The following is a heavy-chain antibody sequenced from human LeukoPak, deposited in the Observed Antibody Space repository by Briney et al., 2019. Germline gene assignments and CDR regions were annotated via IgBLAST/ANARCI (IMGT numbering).Heavy chain of an antibody. Sequence: GGSLRLSCTASGFSLSNLAVHWVRQAPGKGLEWVSAYCVKYGGSKYHADSVKGRFTVSRDNAKNSVFLQMISLRGEDTAVYYCAVQIRYGEMADPGYWGRGTLVTVSS. V-gene: IGHV3-21*01. CDR1: GFSLSNLA. CDR2: YCVKYGGSK. D-gene: IGHD5-24*01. CDR3: AVQIRYGEMADPGY. J-gene: IGHJ4*02.